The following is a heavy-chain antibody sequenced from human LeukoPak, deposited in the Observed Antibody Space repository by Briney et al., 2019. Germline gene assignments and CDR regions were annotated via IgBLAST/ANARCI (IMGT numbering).Heavy chain of an antibody. CDR2: TRNKANSYTT. Sequence: PGGSLRLSCAASGFTFSDHYMDWVRQAPGKGLEWVGRTRNKANSYTTEYAASVKGRFTISRDDSKNSLYLQMNSLKTEDTAVYYCARTYSGSYYLDYWGQGTLVTVSS. D-gene: IGHD1-26*01. CDR1: GFTFSDHY. V-gene: IGHV3-72*01. J-gene: IGHJ4*02. CDR3: ARTYSGSYYLDY.